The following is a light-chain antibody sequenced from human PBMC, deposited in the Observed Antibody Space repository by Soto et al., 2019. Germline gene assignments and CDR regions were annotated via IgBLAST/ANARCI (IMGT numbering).Light chain of an antibody. V-gene: IGKV1-9*01. CDR2: GAS. J-gene: IGKJ4*01. CDR1: QGINNY. Sequence: DIQLTQSPSFLSASVGDRVTITCRASQGINNYLAWYQQQPGKAPNLLIYGASTLQSGVPSTFSGSGYGTELTVTITTLQPEDFATYYCQHHDSCPLTFGGGTKFEIK. CDR3: QHHDSCPLT.